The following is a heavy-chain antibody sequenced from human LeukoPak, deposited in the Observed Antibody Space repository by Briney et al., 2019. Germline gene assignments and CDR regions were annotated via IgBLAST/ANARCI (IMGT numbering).Heavy chain of an antibody. V-gene: IGHV4-59*08. Sequence: SETLSLTCTVSGGSISSYYWSWIRQPPGKGLEWIGYIYYSGSTNYNPSLKSRVTISVDTSKNQFSLKLSSVTAADTAVYYCARHAHDAFDIWGQGTMVTVSS. CDR2: IYYSGST. J-gene: IGHJ3*02. CDR3: ARHAHDAFDI. CDR1: GGSISSYY.